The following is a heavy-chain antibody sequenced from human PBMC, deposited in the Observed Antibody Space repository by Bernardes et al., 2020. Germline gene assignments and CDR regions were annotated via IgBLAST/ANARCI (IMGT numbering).Heavy chain of an antibody. J-gene: IGHJ4*02. CDR3: ASGDYGDMGAH. V-gene: IGHV3-30*03. D-gene: IGHD4-17*01. CDR1: GFTFSSYG. CDR2: ISSEGSTK. Sequence: GWSLRLSCAASGFTFSSYGMHWVRQAPGKGLEWLAVISSEGSTKYYADSVKGRFTISRDNSENTVFLQMNSLRAGDTALYYCASGDYGDMGAHWGQGTLVTVSS.